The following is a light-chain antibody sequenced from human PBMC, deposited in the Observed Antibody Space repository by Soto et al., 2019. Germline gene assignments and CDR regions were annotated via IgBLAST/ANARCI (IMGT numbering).Light chain of an antibody. Sequence: QSVLTQPASVSGSPGQSITISCTGTSSDVGGYNYVSWYQHHPGKAPKLMIYDVSYRPSGISARFSGSKSGNTASLTISGLQAEDEADYYCSSYTGSSTLVFGGGTKVTVL. V-gene: IGLV2-14*03. CDR1: SSDVGGYNY. CDR2: DVS. J-gene: IGLJ2*01. CDR3: SSYTGSSTLV.